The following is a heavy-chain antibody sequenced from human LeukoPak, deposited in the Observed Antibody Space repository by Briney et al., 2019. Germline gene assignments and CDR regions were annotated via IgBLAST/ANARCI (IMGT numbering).Heavy chain of an antibody. CDR1: GFTFSGSA. D-gene: IGHD3-3*01. CDR2: IRSKANSYAT. Sequence: GGSLRLSCAASGFTFSGSAMHWVRQASGKGLEWVGRIRSKANSYATAYAASVKGRFTISRDDSKNTAYLQMNSLRAEDTAVYYCARVLSGSSYDFRSGSNFDYWGQGTLVTVSS. CDR3: ARVLSGSSYDFRSGSNFDY. J-gene: IGHJ4*02. V-gene: IGHV3-73*01.